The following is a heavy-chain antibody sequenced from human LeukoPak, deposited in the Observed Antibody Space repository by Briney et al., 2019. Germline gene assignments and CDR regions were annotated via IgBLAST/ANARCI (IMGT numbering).Heavy chain of an antibody. J-gene: IGHJ5*02. CDR3: ARGRTVVVVVAATQAHWFDP. D-gene: IGHD2-15*01. CDR2: VSYSGST. CDR1: GDSISSSSYY. Sequence: SETLSLTCTVSGDSISSSSYYWGWIRQPPGKGLEWIGSVSYSGSTYYNPSLKSRVTISADTSKNKCSLKLSSVSAADTAVYYCARGRTVVVVVAATQAHWFDPWGQGTLVTVSS. V-gene: IGHV4-39*07.